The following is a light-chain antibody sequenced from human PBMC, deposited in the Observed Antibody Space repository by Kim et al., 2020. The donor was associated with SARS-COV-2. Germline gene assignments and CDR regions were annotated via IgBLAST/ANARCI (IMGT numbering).Light chain of an antibody. J-gene: IGKJ4*01. CDR1: QDINNY. CDR3: QQYGNLPT. Sequence: SPSVAASVTITCQASQDINNYLNWYQQKPGKAPNLLIYDASKLETGVPSRFSGSGSGTEFTLTISSLQPEDIASYYCQQYGNLPTFGGGTKVDIK. CDR2: DAS. V-gene: IGKV1-33*01.